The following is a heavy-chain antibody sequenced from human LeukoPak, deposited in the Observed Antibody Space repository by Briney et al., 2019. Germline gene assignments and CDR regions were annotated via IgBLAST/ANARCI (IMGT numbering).Heavy chain of an antibody. CDR1: GFTFSSYA. CDR3: ARAPGIAAAASYYFEN. V-gene: IGHV3-30-3*01. J-gene: IGHJ4*02. CDR2: ISYDGSNK. D-gene: IGHD6-13*01. Sequence: PGRSLRLSCAASGFTFSSYAMHWVRQAPGKGLEWVAVISYDGSNKYYADSVKGRFTISRDNSKNTLYLQMNSLRAEDTAVYYCARAPGIAAAASYYFENWGQGALVTVSS.